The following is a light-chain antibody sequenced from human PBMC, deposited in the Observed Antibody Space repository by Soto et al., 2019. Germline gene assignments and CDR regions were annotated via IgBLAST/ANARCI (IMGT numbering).Light chain of an antibody. CDR2: GAS. J-gene: IGKJ5*01. V-gene: IGKV3-20*01. CDR3: QQYGTSPT. Sequence: EIVLTQSPGTLSLFPGERATLSCRASQSLTTRYLAWYQQKPGQAPRLLIYGASIRATGIPDRFSGSGSGTAFTLTISKLEPDDFAVYSCQQYGTSPTFGQGTRLEIK. CDR1: QSLTTRY.